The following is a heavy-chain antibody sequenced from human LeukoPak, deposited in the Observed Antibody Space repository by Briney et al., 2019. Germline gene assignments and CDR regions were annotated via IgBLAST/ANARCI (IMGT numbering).Heavy chain of an antibody. CDR3: ARDGRDTVRYYYYYYGMDV. D-gene: IGHD3-10*01. CDR2: ISSSSYV. J-gene: IGHJ6*02. CDR1: GFTFSSYS. V-gene: IGHV3-21*01. Sequence: GGSLRLSCAASGFTFSSYSMNWVRQAPGKGLEWVSSISSSSYVYYADSVKGRFTISRDNAKNSLYLQMNSLRAEDTAVYYCARDGRDTVRYYYYYYGMDVWGQGTTVTVSS.